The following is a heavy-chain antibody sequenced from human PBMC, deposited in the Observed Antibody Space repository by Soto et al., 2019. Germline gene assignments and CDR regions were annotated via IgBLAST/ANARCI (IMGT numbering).Heavy chain of an antibody. J-gene: IGHJ6*02. CDR2: ISGSGDST. CDR3: AKDRDSLWLYGMDV. V-gene: IGHV3-23*01. CDR1: GFTFSSYA. Sequence: EVQLLESGGGLVQPGGSLRLSCAASGFTFSSYAMSWVRQAPGKGLEWVSTISGSGDSTYYAYSVKGRFTISRDNSKNKLYLQMNSLRAEDTAVYYCAKDRDSLWLYGMDVWGQGTTVTVSS. D-gene: IGHD2-15*01.